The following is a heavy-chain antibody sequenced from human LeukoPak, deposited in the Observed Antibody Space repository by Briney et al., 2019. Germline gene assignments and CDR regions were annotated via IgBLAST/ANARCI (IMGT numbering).Heavy chain of an antibody. CDR3: ARAPDHGIGRGIAAAGS. D-gene: IGHD6-13*01. CDR1: GGSISSYY. J-gene: IGHJ5*02. Sequence: SETLSLTCTVSGGSISSYYWSWIRQPAGKGLEWIGRIYTSGSTNYNPSLKSRVTMSVDTSKNQFSLKLSPVTAADTAVYYCARAPDHGIGRGIAAAGSWGQGTLVTVSS. CDR2: IYTSGST. V-gene: IGHV4-4*07.